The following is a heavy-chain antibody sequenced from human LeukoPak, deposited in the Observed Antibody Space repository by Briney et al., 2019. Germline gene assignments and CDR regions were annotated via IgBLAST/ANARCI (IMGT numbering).Heavy chain of an antibody. Sequence: SETLSLTCTVSGYSISSGYYWGWIRQPPGKGLEWIGSIYHSGSTYYNPSLKSRVTISVDTSKNQFSLKLSSVTAADTAVYYCARSGYYDAFDIWGQGTMVTVSS. CDR3: ARSGYYDAFDI. V-gene: IGHV4-38-2*02. J-gene: IGHJ3*02. CDR2: IYHSGST. D-gene: IGHD3-3*01. CDR1: GYSISSGYY.